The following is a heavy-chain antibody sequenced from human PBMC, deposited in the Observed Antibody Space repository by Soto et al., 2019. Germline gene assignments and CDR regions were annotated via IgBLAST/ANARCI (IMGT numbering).Heavy chain of an antibody. V-gene: IGHV4-34*09. CDR1: GGSFSGYY. Sequence: SETLSLTCAVYGGSFSGYYWSWIRQPPGKGLEWIGYIYYSGSTYYNPSLKSRVTISVDTSKNQFSLKLSSVTAADTAVYYCARESDLDDAFDIWGQGTMVTVSS. CDR3: ARESDLDDAFDI. D-gene: IGHD3-3*01. J-gene: IGHJ3*02. CDR2: IYYSGST.